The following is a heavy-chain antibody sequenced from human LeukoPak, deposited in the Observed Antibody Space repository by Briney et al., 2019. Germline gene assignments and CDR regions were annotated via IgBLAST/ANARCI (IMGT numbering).Heavy chain of an antibody. Sequence: PGGSLRLSCVTSGFTFSQYWMTWVRQAPGKGLEWVANIKQDESEKYYVDSVKGRFTISRDNAKNSLYLQMNSLRVEDTGIYYCALSSTARGGDDYWGQGTLVTVSS. CDR1: GFTFSQYW. D-gene: IGHD3-16*01. V-gene: IGHV3-7*03. CDR2: IKQDESEK. J-gene: IGHJ4*02. CDR3: ALSSTARGGDDY.